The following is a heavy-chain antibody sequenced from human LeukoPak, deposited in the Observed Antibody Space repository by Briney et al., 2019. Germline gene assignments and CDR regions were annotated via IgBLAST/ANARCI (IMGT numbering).Heavy chain of an antibody. J-gene: IGHJ1*01. CDR1: GGSISSGGYS. CDR2: IYHSGST. V-gene: IGHV4-30-2*01. CDR3: AREGIAADFQH. Sequence: RPSETLSLTCAVSGGSISSGGYSWSWIRQPPGKGLEWIGYIYHSGSTYYNPSLKSRVTISVDRSKNQFSLKLSSVTAAATAVYYCAREGIAADFQHWGKGTLVTVSS. D-gene: IGHD6-13*01.